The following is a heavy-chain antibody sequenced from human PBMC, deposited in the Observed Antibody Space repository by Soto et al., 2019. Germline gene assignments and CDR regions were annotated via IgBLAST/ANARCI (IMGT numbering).Heavy chain of an antibody. CDR2: IDYSGNT. Sequence: VQLQESGPGLVRPSQTLSLTCRVSGGSISSSNYYWTWIRQPPGKGLEWIGYIDYSGNTYYNPSLQSRVTISVDTSENQFSLTLTSMTAADTAVYYCARELTGYRYGPGEVYWGQGTLITVSS. CDR3: ARELTGYRYGPGEVY. CDR1: GGSISSSNYY. V-gene: IGHV4-30-4*01. D-gene: IGHD5-18*01. J-gene: IGHJ4*02.